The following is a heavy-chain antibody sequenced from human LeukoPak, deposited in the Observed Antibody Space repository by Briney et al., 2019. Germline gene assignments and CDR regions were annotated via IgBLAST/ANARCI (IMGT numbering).Heavy chain of an antibody. D-gene: IGHD3-3*01. CDR2: ISGSGGST. CDR1: GFTFSSYG. V-gene: IGHV3-23*01. CDR3: ARDQGFSYYYYYMDV. J-gene: IGHJ6*03. Sequence: GGTLRLSCAASGFTFSSYGMSWVRQAPGKGLEWVSAISGSGGSTYYADSVKGRFTISRDNSKDTLYLQMNSLRAEGTAVYYCARDQGFSYYYYYMDVWGKGTTVTVSS.